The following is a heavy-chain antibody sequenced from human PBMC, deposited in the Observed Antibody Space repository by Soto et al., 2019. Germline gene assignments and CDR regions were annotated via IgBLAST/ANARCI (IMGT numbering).Heavy chain of an antibody. J-gene: IGHJ4*02. CDR3: AKNSSGYYDPSDY. CDR2: ISGSGGST. CDR1: GFTFSNYA. D-gene: IGHD3-22*01. V-gene: IGHV3-23*01. Sequence: GGSLRLSCAASGFTFSNYAMSWVRQAPGKGLEWVSAISGSGGSTYYADSVKGRFTISRDNSKNTLYLQMNSLRAGDTAVYYCAKNSSGYYDPSDYWRQGTLVTVSS.